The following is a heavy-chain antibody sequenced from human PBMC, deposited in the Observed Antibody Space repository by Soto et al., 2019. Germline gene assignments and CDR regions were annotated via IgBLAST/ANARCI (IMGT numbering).Heavy chain of an antibody. CDR2: IYYSGST. D-gene: IGHD4-4*01. CDR3: ELEVTYGLDV. V-gene: IGHV4-39*01. J-gene: IGHJ6*02. CDR1: GGSISSSSYY. Sequence: PSETLSVTCAVSGGSISSSSYYWGWIRQPPGKGLEWIGSIYYSGSTYYNPSLKSRVTISVDTSKNQFSLKLSSVTAADTAVYYCELEVTYGLDVWGQGTTVT.